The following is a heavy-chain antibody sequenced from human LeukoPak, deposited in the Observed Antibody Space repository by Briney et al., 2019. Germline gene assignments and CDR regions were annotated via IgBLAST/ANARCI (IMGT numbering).Heavy chain of an antibody. V-gene: IGHV3-11*01. D-gene: IGHD5/OR15-5a*01. J-gene: IGHJ4*02. Sequence: GGSLRLSCAASGFTFSDYYMSWIRQAAGKALEWVSYITSSGSAIYYADSVKGRFTISRDNARNSLYLQMNGLRVDDTAIYYCASDIVSTSGDFWGQGTLVTVSS. CDR1: GFTFSDYY. CDR3: ASDIVSTSGDF. CDR2: ITSSGSAI.